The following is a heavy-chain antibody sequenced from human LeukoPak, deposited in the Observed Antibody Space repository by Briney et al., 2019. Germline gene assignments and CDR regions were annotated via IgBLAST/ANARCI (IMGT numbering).Heavy chain of an antibody. J-gene: IGHJ4*02. CDR1: GGSISSYY. CDR2: IYYSGST. D-gene: IGHD5-24*01. V-gene: IGHV4-59*01. Sequence: SETLSLTCTVSGGSISSYYWSWLRQPPGKGLEWIGYIYYSGSTNYNPSLKSRVTISVDTSKNQFSLRLSPVTAADTAVYYCAKGGMGLSVDDWGQGTLVTVSS. CDR3: AKGGMGLSVDD.